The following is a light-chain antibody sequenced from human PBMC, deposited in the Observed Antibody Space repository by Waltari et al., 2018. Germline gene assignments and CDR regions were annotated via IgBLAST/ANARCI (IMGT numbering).Light chain of an antibody. CDR2: SHD. V-gene: IGLV1-44*01. CDR1: SSNIGSNA. CDR3: GAWDDRLNVYV. Sequence: QSVLTQPPSASGTPGQRVTISCSGSSSNIGSNALNWYQHLPGTAPKLLIYSHDPRPSGVPDRFSGSKPGTSASLAISGLQSEDEADYYCGAWDDRLNVYVFGTGTRVTVL. J-gene: IGLJ1*01.